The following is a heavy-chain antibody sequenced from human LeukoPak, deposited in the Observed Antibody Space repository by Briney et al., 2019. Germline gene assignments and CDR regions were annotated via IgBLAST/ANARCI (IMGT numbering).Heavy chain of an antibody. D-gene: IGHD3-10*01. CDR1: GGSISSSDYY. CDR2: IYYSGNT. Sequence: PSETLSLTCTVSGGSISSSDYYWAWIRQPPGKGLEWIGNIYYSGNTYYNSSLKSRVTISIDTSKNQFSLKLSSVTAADTAVYYCARHLRWLYYYGSGSYFFDPWGQGTLVTVSS. CDR3: ARHLRWLYYYGSGSYFFDP. V-gene: IGHV4-39*07. J-gene: IGHJ5*02.